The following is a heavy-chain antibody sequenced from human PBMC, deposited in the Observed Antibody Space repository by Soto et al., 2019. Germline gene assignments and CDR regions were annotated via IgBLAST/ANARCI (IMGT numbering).Heavy chain of an antibody. J-gene: IGHJ3*01. D-gene: IGHD6-19*01. Sequence: QLHQQQWGAGLLKPSETLSLTCDVYGGSFTGYFWNWIRQSPGKGLEWIGKVNHNGRNNYNPSLKSRVTISLGMSKNQISLKLTSVTAADTAVYYCARGGSSDWQVAFDFWGQGTMVTVSS. CDR2: VNHNGRN. CDR1: GGSFTGYF. CDR3: ARGGSSDWQVAFDF. V-gene: IGHV4-34*01.